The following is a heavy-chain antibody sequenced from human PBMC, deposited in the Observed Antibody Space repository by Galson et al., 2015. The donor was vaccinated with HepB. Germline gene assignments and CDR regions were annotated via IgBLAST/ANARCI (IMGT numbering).Heavy chain of an antibody. J-gene: IGHJ4*02. CDR1: GYTFTSYG. Sequence: SVKVSCKASGYTFTSYGISWVRQAPGQGLEWMGWISAYNGNTNYAQKLQGRVTMTTDTSTSTAYMELRSPRSDDTAVYYCARVGIVVVPAQYYFDYWGQGTLVTVSS. V-gene: IGHV1-18*04. CDR2: ISAYNGNT. CDR3: ARVGIVVVPAQYYFDY. D-gene: IGHD2-2*03.